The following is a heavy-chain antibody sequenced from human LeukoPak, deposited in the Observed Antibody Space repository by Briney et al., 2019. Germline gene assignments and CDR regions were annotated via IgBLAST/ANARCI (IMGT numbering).Heavy chain of an antibody. V-gene: IGHV1-2*02. CDR3: ARHPLPSIVVVPAAIDAFDI. CDR1: GYTLSGHY. Sequence: GASVKVSCKASGYTLSGHYMHWVRQAPGQGLEWMGWINPDNGGTNFAQRLQGRVTMTRDTSISTAYMELSRLRSDDTAVYYCARHPLPSIVVVPAAIDAFDIWGQGTMVTVSS. D-gene: IGHD2-2*01. J-gene: IGHJ3*02. CDR2: INPDNGGT.